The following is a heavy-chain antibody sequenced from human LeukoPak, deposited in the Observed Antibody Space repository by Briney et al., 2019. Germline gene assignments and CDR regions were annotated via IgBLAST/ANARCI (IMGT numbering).Heavy chain of an antibody. J-gene: IGHJ4*02. V-gene: IGHV1-69*02. CDR3: ARASPVGSGYYYFDY. CDR2: IIPILGIA. Sequence: GASVNVSCKACGGTFSRYTISWVRQAPGKGLAWMGRIIPILGIANYAQRFQGRVTITADKSTSTAYMELSSLRSEDTAGYYCARASPVGSGYYYFDYWGQGTLVTVSS. CDR1: GGTFSRYT. D-gene: IGHD3-22*01.